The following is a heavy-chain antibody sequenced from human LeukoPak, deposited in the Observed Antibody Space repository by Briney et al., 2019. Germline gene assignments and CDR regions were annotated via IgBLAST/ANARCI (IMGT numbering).Heavy chain of an antibody. CDR3: ARGQSSRGWYLRSGNPQTRTPPSWFDP. D-gene: IGHD6-19*01. J-gene: IGHJ5*02. CDR1: GGSISYSSYY. CDR2: IHYSGST. V-gene: IGHV4-39*01. Sequence: SETLSLTCTVSGGSISYSSYYWGWIRQPPGKGLEWIGSIHYSGSTYYNPSLKSRVTISVDTSKNQFSLKLSSVTAADTAVYYCARGQSSRGWYLRSGNPQTRTPPSWFDPWGQGTLVTVSS.